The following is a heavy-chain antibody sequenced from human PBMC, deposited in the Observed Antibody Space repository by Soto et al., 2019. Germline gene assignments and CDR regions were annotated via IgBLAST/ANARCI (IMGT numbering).Heavy chain of an antibody. D-gene: IGHD6-13*01. Sequence: SVKVSCKASGGTFSSYAISWVRQAPGQGLEWMGGIIPIFGTANYAQKFQGRVTITADESTSTAYMELSSLRSEDTAVYYCARNGEGGYSRHYYFDYWGQGNLVTVSS. CDR2: IIPIFGTA. V-gene: IGHV1-69*13. J-gene: IGHJ4*02. CDR1: GGTFSSYA. CDR3: ARNGEGGYSRHYYFDY.